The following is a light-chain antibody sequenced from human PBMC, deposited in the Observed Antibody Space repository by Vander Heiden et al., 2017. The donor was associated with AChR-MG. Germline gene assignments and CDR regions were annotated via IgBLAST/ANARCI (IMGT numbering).Light chain of an antibody. V-gene: IGLV3-1*01. CDR3: QAWDSSTHHVV. CDR1: TLGNNY. CDR2: QDT. Sequence: SYELTQPPSVSVSPGQTASITCPRATLGNNYASWYQHTPGQSPVLVIYQDTKRPSGVRGRFSGSNSGNTATLTISGTQAMDEADYYCQAWDSSTHHVVFGGGTKLTVL. J-gene: IGLJ2*01.